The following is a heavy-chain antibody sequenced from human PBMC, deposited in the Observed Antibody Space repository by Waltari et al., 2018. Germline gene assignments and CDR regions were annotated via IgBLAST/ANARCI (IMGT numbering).Heavy chain of an antibody. CDR3: VRDNRWAEDGFRYFQF. D-gene: IGHD5-12*01. V-gene: IGHV4-4*02. J-gene: IGHJ1*01. CDR2: MYHSGTT. Sequence: QVQLQESGPGLVKPSGTLSLPCAVSGGSVTSSHWWSWVRQAPGKGLEWIGEMYHSGTTNYNPLLKSRVTMSLDRAKNQFSLKLSSVTAADTAVYYCVRDNRWAEDGFRYFQFWGQGTLVTVSS. CDR1: GGSVTSSHW.